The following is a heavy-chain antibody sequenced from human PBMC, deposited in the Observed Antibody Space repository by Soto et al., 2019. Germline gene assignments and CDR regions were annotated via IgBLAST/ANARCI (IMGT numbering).Heavy chain of an antibody. Sequence: PSETLSLTCTVSGDSISNYYWSWIRQAPGKGLEWIGFIYHSGNTNYNPSLKSRVTMSIDTSKSQFSLKLNSVTAADTAVYYCARDKGIASSGPFDYWGPGTLVTVSS. CDR3: ARDKGIASSGPFDY. J-gene: IGHJ4*02. CDR2: IYHSGNT. V-gene: IGHV4-59*01. D-gene: IGHD6-13*01. CDR1: GDSISNYY.